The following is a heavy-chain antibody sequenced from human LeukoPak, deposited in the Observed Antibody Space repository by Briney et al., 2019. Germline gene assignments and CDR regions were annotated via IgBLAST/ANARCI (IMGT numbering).Heavy chain of an antibody. CDR1: GFTFSSYS. V-gene: IGHV3-48*02. Sequence: SGGSLRLSCAASGFTFSSYSMNWVRQAPGKGLEWVSYISSSSSTTYYADSVKGRFTISRDNAKNSLYLQMNSLRDEDTAVYYCARDPSRWNDFYYFDYWGQGTLVTVSS. D-gene: IGHD1-1*01. J-gene: IGHJ4*02. CDR2: ISSSSSTT. CDR3: ARDPSRWNDFYYFDY.